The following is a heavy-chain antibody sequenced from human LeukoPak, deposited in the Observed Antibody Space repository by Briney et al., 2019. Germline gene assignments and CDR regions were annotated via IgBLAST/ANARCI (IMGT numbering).Heavy chain of an antibody. CDR1: GFTFSSYS. V-gene: IGHV3-48*04. D-gene: IGHD4-17*01. J-gene: IGHJ4*02. Sequence: GGSLRLSCAASGFTFSSYSMIWVREAPGEGLEGVSYICSSRSTIYYTHAVKGRFTNSRDNAKNSLYLQMNSLRAEDTAVYYCASSYGDYEGNFDYWGQGTLVAVPP. CDR3: ASSYGDYEGNFDY. CDR2: ICSSRSTI.